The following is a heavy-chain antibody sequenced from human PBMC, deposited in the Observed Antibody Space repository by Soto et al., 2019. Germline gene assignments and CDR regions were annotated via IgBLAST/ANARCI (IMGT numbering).Heavy chain of an antibody. CDR2: ISSSGSTI. CDR3: ARGQYYGSGSYYGMDV. CDR1: GFTFSSYE. D-gene: IGHD3-10*01. V-gene: IGHV3-48*03. Sequence: GGSLRLSRAASGFTFSSYEMNWVRQAPGKGLEWVSYISSSGSTIYYADSVKGRFTISRDNAKNSLYLQMSSLRAEDTAVYYCARGQYYGSGSYYGMDVWGQGTTVTVSS. J-gene: IGHJ6*02.